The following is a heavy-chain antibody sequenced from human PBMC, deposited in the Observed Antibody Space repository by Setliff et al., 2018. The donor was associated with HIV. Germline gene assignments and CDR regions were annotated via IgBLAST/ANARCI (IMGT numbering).Heavy chain of an antibody. CDR3: ARRGYFDY. Sequence: ASVKVSCKASGFTFNDYYIHWVRQAPGQGLEWMGWTSPNRDGTNYAQKFQGRVTMTRDTSMRTVYMELRSLTSDDTAVYYCARRGYFDYWGQGTPVTVSS. CDR1: GFTFNDYY. CDR2: TSPNRDGT. V-gene: IGHV1-2*02. J-gene: IGHJ4*02.